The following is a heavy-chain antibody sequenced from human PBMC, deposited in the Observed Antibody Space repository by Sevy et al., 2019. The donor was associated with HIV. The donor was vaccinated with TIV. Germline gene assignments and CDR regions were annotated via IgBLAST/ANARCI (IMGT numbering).Heavy chain of an antibody. J-gene: IGHJ3*02. CDR3: ARARRSYAFDI. Sequence: GGSLRLSCAASGFRFSDSYMSWIRQVPGKGLECIAYMSGNGNSRYHADSVKGRFTISRDNAKNSLFLQMNSLRAEDTAVYFCARARRSYAFDIRGQGAMVTVSS. V-gene: IGHV3-11*01. CDR1: GFRFSDSY. CDR2: MSGNGNSR.